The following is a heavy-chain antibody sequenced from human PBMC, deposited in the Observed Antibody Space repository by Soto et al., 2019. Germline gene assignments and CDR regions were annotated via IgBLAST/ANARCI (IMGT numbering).Heavy chain of an antibody. CDR3: AKSPGMYYYDSSGYYHYDY. CDR2: ISGSGVST. Sequence: LRLSCAASGFTFSSYAMSWVRQAPGKGLEWVSAISGSGVSTYYADSVKGRFTISRDNSKNTLYLQMNSLRAEDTAVYYCAKSPGMYYYDSSGYYHYDYWGQGTLVTVPQ. J-gene: IGHJ4*02. V-gene: IGHV3-23*01. D-gene: IGHD3-22*01. CDR1: GFTFSSYA.